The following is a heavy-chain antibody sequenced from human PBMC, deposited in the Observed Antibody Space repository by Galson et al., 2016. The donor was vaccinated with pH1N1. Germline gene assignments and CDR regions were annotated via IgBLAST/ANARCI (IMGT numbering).Heavy chain of an antibody. CDR3: AKVGGLLSGYFDY. Sequence: SLRLSCAASGFTFDDYAMHWVRQAPGKGLEWVSGISWNSGSIGYADSVKGRFTISRDNAKNSLYLQMNSLRAEDTALYYCAKVGGLLSGYFDYGGQGTLVTVSS. CDR1: GFTFDDYA. J-gene: IGHJ4*02. CDR2: ISWNSGSI. V-gene: IGHV3-9*01. D-gene: IGHD3-10*01.